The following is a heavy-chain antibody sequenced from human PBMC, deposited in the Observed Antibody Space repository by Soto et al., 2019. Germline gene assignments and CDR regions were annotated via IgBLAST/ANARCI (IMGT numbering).Heavy chain of an antibody. V-gene: IGHV1-69*13. CDR2: IIPIFGTA. D-gene: IGHD3-10*01. J-gene: IGHJ5*02. Sequence: SVKVSCKASGGTFSSYAISWVRQAPGQGLEWMGGIIPIFGTANYAQKFQGRVTITADESTSTAYMELSSLRSEDTAVYYSARGNYYGSGSYYNLWFDPWGQGTLVTVSS. CDR1: GGTFSSYA. CDR3: ARGNYYGSGSYYNLWFDP.